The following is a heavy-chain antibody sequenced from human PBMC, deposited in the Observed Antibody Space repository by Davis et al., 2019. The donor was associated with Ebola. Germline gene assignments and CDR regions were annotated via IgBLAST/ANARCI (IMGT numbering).Heavy chain of an antibody. CDR1: GWSFSGYY. Sequence: MPSETLSLTCAVYGWSFSGYYWSWIRQPPGKGLEWIGEINHSGSTNYNPSLKNRVTISVDTSKNQFSLKLSSVTAADTAVYYCARDEGYSYGLGYWGQGTLVTVSS. CDR2: INHSGST. J-gene: IGHJ4*02. CDR3: ARDEGYSYGLGY. D-gene: IGHD5-18*01. V-gene: IGHV4-34*01.